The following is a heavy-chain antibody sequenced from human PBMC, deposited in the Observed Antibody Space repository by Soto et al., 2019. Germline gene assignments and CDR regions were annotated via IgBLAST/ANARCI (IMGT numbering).Heavy chain of an antibody. CDR1: GYTFTDYY. V-gene: IGHV1-2*02. J-gene: IGHJ3*02. Sequence: QVQLVQSGAEVKKPGASVKVSCKASGYTFTDYYIHWVRQAPGQGLEWMGWVNPNNGGTNYAQRFQGRVTMTRDTSITTAYMELRRLTSDDTAVSYCARARWAGTSDGLDIWGQGAMVTVSS. CDR3: ARARWAGTSDGLDI. D-gene: IGHD6-19*01. CDR2: VNPNNGGT.